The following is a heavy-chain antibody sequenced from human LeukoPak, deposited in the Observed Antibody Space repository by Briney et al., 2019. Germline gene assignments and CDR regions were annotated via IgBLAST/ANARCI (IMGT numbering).Heavy chain of an antibody. J-gene: IGHJ3*02. CDR2: MNPNSGNT. CDR1: GYTFTSYD. CDR3: ARGLTMVRGVDAFDI. D-gene: IGHD3-10*01. V-gene: IGHV1-8*01. Sequence: ASVKVSCKASGYTFTSYDINRVRQATGQGLEWMGWMNPNSGNTGYAQKFQGRVTITRNTSISTAYMELSSLRSEDTAVYYCARGLTMVRGVDAFDIWGQGTMVTVSS.